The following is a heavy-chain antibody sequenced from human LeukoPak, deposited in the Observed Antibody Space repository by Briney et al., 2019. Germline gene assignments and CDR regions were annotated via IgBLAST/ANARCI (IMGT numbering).Heavy chain of an antibody. CDR2: INPNSGGT. D-gene: IGHD3-22*01. V-gene: IGHV1-2*02. CDR3: ARDSLGVYYYDSSGYIHFDY. Sequence: ASVKVSCKASGYTFTDYYMHWVRQAPGQGLEWMGWINPNSGGTNYAQKFQGRVTMTRDTSISTAYMELSRLRSDDTAVYYCARDSLGVYYYDSSGYIHFDYWGQGTLVTVSS. J-gene: IGHJ4*02. CDR1: GYTFTDYY.